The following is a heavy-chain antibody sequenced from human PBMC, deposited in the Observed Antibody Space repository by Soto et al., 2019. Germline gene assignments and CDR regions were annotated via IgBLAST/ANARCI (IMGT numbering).Heavy chain of an antibody. CDR1: GFTFSSYA. Sequence: GGSLRLSCAASGFTFSSYAMSWVRQAPGKGLEWVSAISGSGGSTYYADSVKGRFTISRDNSKNTLYLQMNSLRAEDTALYYCAKNYGSGSQINYYYYMDVWGKGTTVTVSS. J-gene: IGHJ6*03. V-gene: IGHV3-23*01. D-gene: IGHD3-10*01. CDR2: ISGSGGST. CDR3: AKNYGSGSQINYYYYMDV.